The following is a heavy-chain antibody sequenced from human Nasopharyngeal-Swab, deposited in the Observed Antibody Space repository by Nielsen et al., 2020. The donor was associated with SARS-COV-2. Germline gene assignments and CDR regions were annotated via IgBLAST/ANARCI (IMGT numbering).Heavy chain of an antibody. CDR1: GYSFTSYW. CDR2: IYPRDSDT. CDR3: VRPEGVATSFKYYFQYGMDV. V-gene: IGHV5-51*07. Sequence: GESLKISCKGSGYSFTSYWIAWVHQMPGKGLEWMGIIYPRDSDTRYSPSFQGQVTISADKSISTAYLQWSSLKAPDTAMYYCVRPEGVATSFKYYFQYGMDVWGQGTMVTVPS. J-gene: IGHJ6*02. D-gene: IGHD5-12*01.